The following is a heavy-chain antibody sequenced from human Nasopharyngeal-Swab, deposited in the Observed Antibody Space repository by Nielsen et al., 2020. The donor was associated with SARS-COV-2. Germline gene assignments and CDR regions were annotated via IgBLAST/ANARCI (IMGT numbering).Heavy chain of an antibody. CDR2: IYYSGST. D-gene: IGHD3-9*01. CDR3: ARFDYWFDP. V-gene: IGHV4-59*13. CDR1: GGSISSYY. J-gene: IGHJ5*02. Sequence: SETLSLTYTVSGGSISSYYWSWIRQPPGKGLEWIGYIYYSGSTNYNPSLKSRVTISVDTSKNQFSLKLSSVTAADTAVYYCARFDYWFDPWGQGTLVTVSS.